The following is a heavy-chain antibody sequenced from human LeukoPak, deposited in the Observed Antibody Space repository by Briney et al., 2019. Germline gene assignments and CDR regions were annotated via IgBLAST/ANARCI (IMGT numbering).Heavy chain of an antibody. J-gene: IGHJ4*02. CDR1: GFTFSSYG. D-gene: IGHD3-22*01. CDR2: ISGSGGST. CDR3: ARGGPRITMIVVVN. Sequence: GGTLRLSCAASGFTFSSYGMSWVRQAPGKGLEWVSAISGSGGSTYYADSVKGRFTISRDNAKNSLYLQMNSLRAEDTAVYYCARGGPRITMIVVVNWGQGTLVTVSS. V-gene: IGHV3-23*01.